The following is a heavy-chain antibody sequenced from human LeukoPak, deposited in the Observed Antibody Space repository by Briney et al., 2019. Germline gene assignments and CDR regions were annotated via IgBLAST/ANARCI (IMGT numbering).Heavy chain of an antibody. J-gene: IGHJ3*02. CDR1: GGSISSSSYY. CDR3: ARDSGSYWAAFDI. V-gene: IGHV4-39*07. D-gene: IGHD1-26*01. Sequence: PSETLSLTCTVSGGSISSSSYYWGWIRQPPGKGLEWIGSMYYSGSTYYNPSLKSRVTMSEDTSKNQFSLKLSSVTAADTAVYYCARDSGSYWAAFDIWDQGTMVTVSS. CDR2: MYYSGST.